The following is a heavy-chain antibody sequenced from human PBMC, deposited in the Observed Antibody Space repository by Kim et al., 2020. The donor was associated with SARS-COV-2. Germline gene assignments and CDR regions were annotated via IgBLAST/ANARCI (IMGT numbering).Heavy chain of an antibody. D-gene: IGHD4-17*01. CDR2: INHSGST. V-gene: IGHV4-34*01. CDR3: ARGVSSRDGEYGGDFDY. J-gene: IGHJ4*02. CDR1: GGSFSGYY. Sequence: SETLSLTCAVYGGSFSGYYWSWIRQPPGKGLEWMGEINHSGSTNYNPSLKSRVTISVDTSKNQFSLKLNSVTAADTAVYYCARGVSSRDGEYGGDFDYWGQGTLVTVSS.